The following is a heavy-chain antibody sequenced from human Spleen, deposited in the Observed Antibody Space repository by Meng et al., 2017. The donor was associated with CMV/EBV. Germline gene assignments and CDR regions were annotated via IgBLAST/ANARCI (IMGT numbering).Heavy chain of an antibody. J-gene: IGHJ6*02. V-gene: IGHV4-34*01. Sequence: SETLSLTCAVYGGSFNDYYWSWIRQPPGKGLEWIGEINHSGSTNYNPSLKSRVTLSVDTSKNQFSLKVSSVTAADTAVYYCARGSGTILSPMDVWGQGTTVTVSS. CDR2: INHSGST. D-gene: IGHD3-3*01. CDR1: GGSFNDYY. CDR3: ARGSGTILSPMDV.